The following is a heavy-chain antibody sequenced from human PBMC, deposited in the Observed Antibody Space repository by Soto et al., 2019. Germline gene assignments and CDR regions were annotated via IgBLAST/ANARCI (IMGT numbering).Heavy chain of an antibody. Sequence: QVQLVESGGGVVQPGRSLRLSCAASGFTFSSYGMHWVRQAPGKGLEWVAVISYDGSNKYYADSVKGRFTISRDNSKNTLYLQMNGLRAEDTDVYYCAKGGGGLWGQGTLVTVSS. CDR1: GFTFSSYG. CDR3: AKGGGGL. V-gene: IGHV3-30*18. J-gene: IGHJ4*02. CDR2: ISYDGSNK. D-gene: IGHD1-26*01.